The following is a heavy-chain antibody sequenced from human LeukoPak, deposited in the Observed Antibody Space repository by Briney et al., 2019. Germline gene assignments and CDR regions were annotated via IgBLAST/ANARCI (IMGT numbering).Heavy chain of an antibody. CDR2: MNPNSGNT. V-gene: IGHV1-8*01. D-gene: IGHD5-18*01. CDR1: GYTFTSYD. J-gene: IGHJ4*02. CDR3: ARGNRYSYGEGNYFDY. Sequence: ASVKVSCKASGYTFTSYDINWVRQAAGQGLEWMGWMNPNSGNTGYAQKFQGRVTMTRNTSISTAYMELSSLRSEDTAVYYCARGNRYSYGEGNYFDYWGQGTLVTVSS.